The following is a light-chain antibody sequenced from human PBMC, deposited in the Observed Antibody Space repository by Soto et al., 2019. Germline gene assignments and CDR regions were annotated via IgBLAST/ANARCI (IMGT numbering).Light chain of an antibody. J-gene: IGKJ4*01. CDR3: QQYHNLPLT. CDR1: QDISNF. V-gene: IGKV1-33*01. CDR2: DTS. Sequence: DIKMTQSPSSLSASVGDRVTNTCQASQDISNFLNWYRQKPGKAPELLIFDTSNLNTGVPSRFSGTGSGTDFTFTITSLQPEDIATYYCQQYHNLPLTFGGGTKVDIK.